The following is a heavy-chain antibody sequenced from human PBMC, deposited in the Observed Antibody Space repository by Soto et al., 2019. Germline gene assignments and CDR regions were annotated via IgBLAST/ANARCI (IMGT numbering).Heavy chain of an antibody. V-gene: IGHV1-58*02. CDR2: IVVGSGHT. D-gene: IGHD2-15*01. J-gene: IGHJ4*02. Sequence: QMQLVQSGPEVKKPGTSVKVSCKASGFTFTSSAMQWVRQARGQRLEWIGWIVVGSGHTNYAQKFQERVTITRDMSTITGYTELSRLRPEDTAAYYCALLSRYCTGRNCYDYWGQGTLVTVSP. CDR3: ALLSRYCTGRNCYDY. CDR1: GFTFTSSA.